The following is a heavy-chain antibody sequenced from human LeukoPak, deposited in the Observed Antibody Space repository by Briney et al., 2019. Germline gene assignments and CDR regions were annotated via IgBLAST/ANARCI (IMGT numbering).Heavy chain of an antibody. D-gene: IGHD3-10*01. J-gene: IGHJ4*02. CDR1: GYSISSGYY. CDR3: ARDGLYGSGTHETTDY. V-gene: IGHV4-38-2*02. CDR2: IYHSGST. Sequence: SETLSLTCTVSGYSISSGYYWGWIRQPPGKGLEWIGSIYHSGSTYYNPSLKSRVTISVDTSKNQFSLKLSSVTAADTAVYYCARDGLYGSGTHETTDYWGQGTLVTVSS.